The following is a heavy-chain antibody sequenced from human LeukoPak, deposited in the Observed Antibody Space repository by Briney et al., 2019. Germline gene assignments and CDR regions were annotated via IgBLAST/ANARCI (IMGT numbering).Heavy chain of an antibody. CDR2: IYTSGST. CDR1: GGSINSGDYY. D-gene: IGHD2-15*01. V-gene: IGHV4-61*02. CDR3: AREGYCSAGACRPY. Sequence: PSETLSLTCTVSGGSINSGDYYWSWIRQPAGKGLEWIGRIYTSGSTNYNPSLKSRVTISADTAKNPVSLKVTPVTAADTAVYYCAREGYCSAGACRPYWGQGTLVTVSS. J-gene: IGHJ4*02.